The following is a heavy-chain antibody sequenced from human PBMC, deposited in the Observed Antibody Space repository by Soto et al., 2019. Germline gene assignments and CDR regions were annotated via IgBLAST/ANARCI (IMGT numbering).Heavy chain of an antibody. D-gene: IGHD3-3*01. Sequence: SETLSLTCTVSGGSISSYYWSWIRQPPGKGLEWIGYIYYGGSTNYNPSLKSRVTISVDTSKNQFSLKLSSVTAADTAVYYCARRRPYYDFWVFDPWGQGTLVTVSS. CDR1: GGSISSYY. V-gene: IGHV4-59*01. CDR2: IYYGGST. J-gene: IGHJ5*02. CDR3: ARRRPYYDFWVFDP.